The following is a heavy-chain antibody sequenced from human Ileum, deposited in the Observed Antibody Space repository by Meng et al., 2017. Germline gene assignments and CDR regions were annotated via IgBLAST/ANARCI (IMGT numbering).Heavy chain of an antibody. Sequence: GESLKISCAASGFTFSGYSMNWVRQAPGQGLEWVSSISSSSNYIYYADSVKGRFTISRDNAQNSLWLQINSLRAEDTAVYYCARHRAAGYKEYYFDYWGQGTLVTVSS. D-gene: IGHD5-24*01. CDR1: GFTFSGYS. CDR3: ARHRAAGYKEYYFDY. V-gene: IGHV3-21*01. CDR2: ISSSSNYI. J-gene: IGHJ4*02.